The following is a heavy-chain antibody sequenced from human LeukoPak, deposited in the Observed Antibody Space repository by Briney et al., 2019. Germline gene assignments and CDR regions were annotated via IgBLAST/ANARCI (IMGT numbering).Heavy chain of an antibody. CDR2: ITSSSSYI. D-gene: IGHD4-23*01. CDR3: ARGGYGGNDAFDI. V-gene: IGHV3-21*06. J-gene: IGHJ3*02. CDR1: GLIFSSYS. Sequence: KSGGSLRLSCAASGLIFSSYSMNWVRQAPGKGLEWVSSITSSSSYIYNADSVKGRFTISRDNAKNSLYLQMNSLRAEDTAVYYCARGGYGGNDAFDIWGQGTMVTVSS.